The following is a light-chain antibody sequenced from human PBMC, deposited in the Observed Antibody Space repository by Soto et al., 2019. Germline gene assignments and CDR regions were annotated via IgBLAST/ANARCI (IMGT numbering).Light chain of an antibody. CDR1: QSVTSNY. Sequence: IVFPQSPGTLSLSPGERATLSCRASQSVTSNYLAWYQHKPGQAPRLLISAASSRATGIPDRFSGSVAGTDCSLSISRLEPEDFAVYYGQQYGSSPRTFGQGTKLEIK. V-gene: IGKV3-20*01. CDR3: QQYGSSPRT. CDR2: AAS. J-gene: IGKJ2*01.